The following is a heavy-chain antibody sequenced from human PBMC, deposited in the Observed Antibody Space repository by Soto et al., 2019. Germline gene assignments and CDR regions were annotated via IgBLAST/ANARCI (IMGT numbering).Heavy chain of an antibody. CDR2: INHSGST. Sequence: PSETLSLTCVVYAGSFSGHYWSWIRQPPGKGLEWIGEINHSGSTNYNPSLKSRVTISVDTSKNQLSLELSSVTAADTAVYYCERLRRVDISGWCFDYWGQGTLVTVSS. D-gene: IGHD6-19*01. V-gene: IGHV4-34*01. CDR3: ERLRRVDISGWCFDY. J-gene: IGHJ4*02. CDR1: AGSFSGHY.